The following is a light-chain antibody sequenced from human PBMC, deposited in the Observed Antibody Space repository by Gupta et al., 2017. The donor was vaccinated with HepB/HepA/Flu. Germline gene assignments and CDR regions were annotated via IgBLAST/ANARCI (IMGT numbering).Light chain of an antibody. CDR1: QSVRKNF. V-gene: IGKV3-20*01. Sequence: EMVLTQSPGTLSLSQEESATLSCRASQSVRKNFLAGYQQKSGQAPRLLIYAASSRATGIPDRFSGSGSGTDFTLTISRLEHEDFAVYYCQQYGGSPLTFGGGTKVDIK. CDR3: QQYGGSPLT. CDR2: AAS. J-gene: IGKJ4*01.